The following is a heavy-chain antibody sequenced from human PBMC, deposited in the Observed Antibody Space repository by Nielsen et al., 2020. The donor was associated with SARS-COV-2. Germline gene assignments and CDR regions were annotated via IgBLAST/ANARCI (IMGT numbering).Heavy chain of an antibody. Sequence: SETLSLTCTVSGGSMSSGGLYWSWIRQHPGKGLEWIGYIYCSGSTYYNPSLKSRVTISVDTSKNQFSLKLSSMTAADTAVYYCVGGWLTYGMDVWGQGTTVTVSS. V-gene: IGHV4-31*03. CDR1: GGSMSSGGLY. CDR2: IYCSGST. CDR3: VGGWLTYGMDV. D-gene: IGHD3-22*01. J-gene: IGHJ6*02.